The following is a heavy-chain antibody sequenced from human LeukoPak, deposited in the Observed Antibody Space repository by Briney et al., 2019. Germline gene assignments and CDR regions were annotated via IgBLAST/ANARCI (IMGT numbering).Heavy chain of an antibody. D-gene: IGHD3-3*01. CDR2: IYYSGST. J-gene: IGHJ4*02. CDR3: ARSPDFWSGYYTGIPFDY. Sequence: SETLSLTCTVSGGSISSYYWSWIRQPPGKGLEWIGYIYYSGSTNYNPSLKSRVTISVDTSKNQFSLKLSSVTAADTAVYYCARSPDFWSGYYTGIPFDYWGQGTLVTVSS. V-gene: IGHV4-59*01. CDR1: GGSISSYY.